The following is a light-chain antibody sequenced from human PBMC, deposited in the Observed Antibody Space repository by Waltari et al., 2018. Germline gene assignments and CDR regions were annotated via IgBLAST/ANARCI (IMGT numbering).Light chain of an antibody. CDR2: LSSDGSH. CDR1: SAPTSSA. Sequence: QLALPQPPPASASLGPSLSLTCTLTSAPTSSAIPSPQQRPEKGPRYLMRLSSDGSHTKGDGIPDRFSGSSSGAERYLIISSLQSEDEADYYCQTWDTGVVFGGGTKLTVL. J-gene: IGLJ2*01. CDR3: QTWDTGVV. V-gene: IGLV4-69*01.